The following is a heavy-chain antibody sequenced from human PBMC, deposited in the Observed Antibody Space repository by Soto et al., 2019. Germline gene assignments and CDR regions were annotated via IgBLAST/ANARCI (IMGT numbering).Heavy chain of an antibody. D-gene: IGHD2-2*01. CDR2: IIPILGIA. Sequence: SVKVSCKASGGTFSSYTISWVRQAPGQGLEWMGRIIPILGIANYAQKFQGRVTITADKSTSTAYMELSSLRSEDTAVYYCARDRGDCSSTSCYDPILDYWGQGTLVTVSS. CDR1: GGTFSSYT. CDR3: ARDRGDCSSTSCYDPILDY. V-gene: IGHV1-69*04. J-gene: IGHJ4*02.